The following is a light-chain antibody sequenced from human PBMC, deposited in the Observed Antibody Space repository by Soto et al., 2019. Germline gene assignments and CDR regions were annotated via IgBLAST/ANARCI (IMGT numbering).Light chain of an antibody. CDR2: GAS. CDR3: QQYNNWPLT. J-gene: IGKJ3*01. CDR1: QSVSSN. Sequence: EIVMTQSPVTLSVSPGERATLSCRASQSVSSNLAWYQQKPGQAPRLLIYGASTRATGIPARFSGSGSGTEFTLTISSLLSEDFAVYYCQQYNNWPLTFGPGTKVDIK. V-gene: IGKV3-15*01.